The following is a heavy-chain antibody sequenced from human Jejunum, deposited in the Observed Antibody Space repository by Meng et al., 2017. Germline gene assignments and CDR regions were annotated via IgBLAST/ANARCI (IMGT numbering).Heavy chain of an antibody. V-gene: IGHV3-49*03. J-gene: IGHJ6*02. CDR3: TRDLGWQIPYAMDV. CDR2: IRSKAHGGTT. Sequence: GESLKISCTTSGFTFANFGVNWFRQAPGKGLEWVSFIRSKAHGGTTEYAASVKGRFTISRDDSKNIAYLQMNSLKTEDTAVYYCTRDLGWQIPYAMDVWGQGTTVTVSS. D-gene: IGHD3-3*01. CDR1: GFTFANFG.